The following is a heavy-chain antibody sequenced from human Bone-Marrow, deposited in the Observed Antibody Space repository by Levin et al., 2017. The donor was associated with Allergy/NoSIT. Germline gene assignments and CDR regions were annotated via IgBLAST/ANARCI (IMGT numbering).Heavy chain of an antibody. D-gene: IGHD6-13*01. V-gene: IGHV3-30*01. CDR1: GFSFGSYA. CDR2: ILFDGTKG. J-gene: IGHJ4*02. Sequence: GGSLRLSCAASGFSFGSYAMYWVRQAPGQGLEWVAAILFDGTKGDYADSVKGRFIISRDNSRNTLFLQMNSLRAEDTAVYYCVSSTSTSWYDYFEFWGQGALVTVSS. CDR3: VSSTSTSWYDYFEF.